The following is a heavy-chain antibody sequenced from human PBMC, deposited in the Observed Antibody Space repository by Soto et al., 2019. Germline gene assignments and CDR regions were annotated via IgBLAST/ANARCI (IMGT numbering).Heavy chain of an antibody. V-gene: IGHV3-48*03. Sequence: EVQLVESGGGLVQPGGSLRLSCAASGFTFSSYEMNWVRQAPGKGREWVSYISSSGSTIYYADSVKGRFTISRDNAKNSLYLQMNSLRVEDTAVYYCARKGIAVAGIAFDIWGQGTMVTVSS. CDR2: ISSSGSTI. CDR3: ARKGIAVAGIAFDI. J-gene: IGHJ3*02. D-gene: IGHD6-19*01. CDR1: GFTFSSYE.